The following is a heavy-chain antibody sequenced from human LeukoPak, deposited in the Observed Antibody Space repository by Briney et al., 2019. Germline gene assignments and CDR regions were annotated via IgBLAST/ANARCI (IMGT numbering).Heavy chain of an antibody. Sequence: ASVKVSCKASGYPFMYSFIHWVRQAPGQGLEWMGIINPSGGSTDYAQKFQGRVTMTRDTSGSTAYLEVSSLTSQDTAVYYCARVVYNDGTDAFDIWGQGTLVTVSS. CDR2: INPSGGST. D-gene: IGHD1-1*01. V-gene: IGHV1-46*01. CDR3: ARVVYNDGTDAFDI. CDR1: GYPFMYSF. J-gene: IGHJ3*02.